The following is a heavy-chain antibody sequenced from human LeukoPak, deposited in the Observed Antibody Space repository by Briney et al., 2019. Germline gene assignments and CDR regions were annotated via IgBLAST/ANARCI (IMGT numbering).Heavy chain of an antibody. Sequence: RASVKVSCKASGGTFSSYAISWVRQALGQGLEWMGGIIPIFGTANYAQKFQGRVTITADESTSTAYMELSSLRSEDTAVYYCARKNTAMVLDYWGQGTLITVSS. CDR1: GGTFSSYA. V-gene: IGHV1-69*13. CDR3: ARKNTAMVLDY. J-gene: IGHJ4*02. D-gene: IGHD5-18*01. CDR2: IIPIFGTA.